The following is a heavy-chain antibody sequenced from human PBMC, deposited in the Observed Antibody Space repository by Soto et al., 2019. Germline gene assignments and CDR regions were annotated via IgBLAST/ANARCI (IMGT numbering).Heavy chain of an antibody. Sequence: ASVKVSCKAPGYTFTSYGISWVRQAPGQGLEWMGWINAGNGNTKYSQKFQGRVTITRDTSASTAYMELSSLRSEDTAVYYCAKSATVPAAIAYWGQGTLVTVSS. CDR2: INAGNGNT. CDR1: GYTFTSYG. CDR3: AKSATVPAAIAY. D-gene: IGHD2-2*02. V-gene: IGHV1-3*01. J-gene: IGHJ4*02.